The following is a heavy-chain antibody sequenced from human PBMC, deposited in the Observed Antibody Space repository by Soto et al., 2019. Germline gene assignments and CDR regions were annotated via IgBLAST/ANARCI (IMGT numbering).Heavy chain of an antibody. D-gene: IGHD1-1*01. CDR3: ARDRKKTYFYNHGMDV. V-gene: IGHV4-34*01. CDR2: ISHSGSA. CDR1: GGSVSVYY. Sequence: QVQIQQWGAGLLKPSETLSLTCAVYGGSVSVYYWSWIRQSPGKGLEWIGEISHSGSAKYNSSLKSRVIMSVDTSKNQFSLKLSSVTAADTAVYYCARDRKKTYFYNHGMDVWGQGTTVTVSS. J-gene: IGHJ6*02.